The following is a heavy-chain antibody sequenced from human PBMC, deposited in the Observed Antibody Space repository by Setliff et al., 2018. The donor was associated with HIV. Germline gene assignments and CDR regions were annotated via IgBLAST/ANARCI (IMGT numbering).Heavy chain of an antibody. CDR3: ARGAGAFGAKLDS. J-gene: IGHJ4*02. CDR1: GDSIKDYY. D-gene: IGHD3-10*01. V-gene: IGHV4-59*01. Sequence: PSETLSLTCNVSGDSIKDYYWSWIRQPPGEGLEWLGYMSFSANSNYNPSLKNRITISIDTSKNQFSLRRKSVTAADAAIYYCARGAGAFGAKLDSWGQGSLVTVSS. CDR2: MSFSANS.